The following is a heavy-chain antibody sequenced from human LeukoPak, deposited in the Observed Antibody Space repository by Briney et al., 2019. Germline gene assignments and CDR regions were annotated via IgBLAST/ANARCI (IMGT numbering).Heavy chain of an antibody. J-gene: IGHJ4*02. D-gene: IGHD3-3*01. V-gene: IGHV4-4*02. CDR2: INHSGST. CDR3: ARFTIFGVVISFDY. Sequence: SETLSLTCAVSGGSISSSNWWSWVRQPPGKGLEWIGEINHSGSTNYNPSLKSRVTISVDTSKNQFSLKLSSVTAADTAVYYCARFTIFGVVISFDYWGQGTLVTVSS. CDR1: GGSISSSNW.